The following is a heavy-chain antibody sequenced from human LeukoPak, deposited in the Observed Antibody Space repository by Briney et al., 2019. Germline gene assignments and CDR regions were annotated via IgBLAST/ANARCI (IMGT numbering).Heavy chain of an antibody. D-gene: IGHD6-19*01. J-gene: IGHJ4*02. V-gene: IGHV3-15*01. Sequence: GGSLRLSCAASGFTFSNAWMSWVRQPPGKGLEWVGRIKSKTDGGTTDYAAPVKGRFTISRDDSKNTLYLQMNSLKTEDTAVYYCTKAPYSSGWYAGYWGQGTLVTVSS. CDR1: GFTFSNAW. CDR3: TKAPYSSGWYAGY. CDR2: IKSKTDGGTT.